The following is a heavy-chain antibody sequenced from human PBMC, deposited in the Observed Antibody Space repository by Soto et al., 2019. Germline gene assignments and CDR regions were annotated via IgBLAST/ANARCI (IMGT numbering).Heavy chain of an antibody. D-gene: IGHD3-22*01. CDR1: GFNFSRYS. J-gene: IGHJ6*02. CDR3: ARDHEVVILINRYYGMDV. Sequence: PGGSLRLSCAASGFNFSRYSMNWVRQAPGKGLEWVSYISSSSSTIYYADSVKGRFTISRDNAKNSLYLQMNSLRDEDTAVYYCARDHEVVILINRYYGMDVWGQGTTVTVSS. CDR2: ISSSSSTI. V-gene: IGHV3-48*02.